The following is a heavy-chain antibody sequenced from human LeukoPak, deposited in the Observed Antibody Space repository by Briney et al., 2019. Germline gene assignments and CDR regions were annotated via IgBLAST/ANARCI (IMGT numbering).Heavy chain of an antibody. J-gene: IGHJ6*03. CDR2: ISSDSSYI. D-gene: IGHD3-10*01. Sequence: GGSLRLSCAASGFTFNTYNMNWVRQAPGKGLEWVSSISSDSSYIYYAASVKGRFTISRDNSKKSLYLQMNSLRAEDTAVYYCARVGTLSTYYSGSGSSYYFYYMDLWGKGTTVTVSS. V-gene: IGHV3-21*01. CDR3: ARVGTLSTYYSGSGSSYYFYYMDL. CDR1: GFTFNTYN.